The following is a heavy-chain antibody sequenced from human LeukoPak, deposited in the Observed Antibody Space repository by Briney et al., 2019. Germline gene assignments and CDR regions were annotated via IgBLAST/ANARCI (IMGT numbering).Heavy chain of an antibody. CDR3: ARAVAAAGTGYYGMDV. V-gene: IGHV5-51*01. Sequence: GESLQISCKGSGYSFTSYWIGWVRQLPGKGLEWMGIIYPGDSDTRYSPSFQGQVTISADKSISTAYLQWSSLKASDTAMYYCARAVAAAGTGYYGMDVWGQGTTVTVSS. CDR2: IYPGDSDT. D-gene: IGHD6-13*01. J-gene: IGHJ6*02. CDR1: GYSFTSYW.